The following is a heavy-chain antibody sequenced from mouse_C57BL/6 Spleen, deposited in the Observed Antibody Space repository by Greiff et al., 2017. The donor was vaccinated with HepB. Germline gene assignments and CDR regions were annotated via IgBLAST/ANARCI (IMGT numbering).Heavy chain of an antibody. Sequence: EVHLVESGPGLVKPSQSLSLTCTVTGYSITSGYGWNWIRQFPGNKLEWMGYISYSGSTNYNPSLKSRISITRATSKNQFFLQLNSVTTEDTATYYCARTARIKYWGQGTTLTVSS. CDR3: ARTARIKY. CDR2: ISYSGST. D-gene: IGHD1-2*01. V-gene: IGHV3-2*02. J-gene: IGHJ2*01. CDR1: GYSITSGYG.